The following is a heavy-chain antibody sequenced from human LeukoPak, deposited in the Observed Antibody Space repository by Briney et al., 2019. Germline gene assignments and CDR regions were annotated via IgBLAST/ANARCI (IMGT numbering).Heavy chain of an antibody. CDR3: ARHYLGGNYPDYFNH. D-gene: IGHD1-26*01. CDR2: IYYSGNT. Sequence: SETLSLTCIVSGVSISSTTYYWGWTRQPPGKRLEWIGSIYYSGNTYYNPSLKSRVTVSIDTSKNQFSLNLNSVTAADTALYSCARHYLGGNYPDYFNHWGQGTLVTVSS. J-gene: IGHJ4*02. CDR1: GVSISSTTYY. V-gene: IGHV4-39*01.